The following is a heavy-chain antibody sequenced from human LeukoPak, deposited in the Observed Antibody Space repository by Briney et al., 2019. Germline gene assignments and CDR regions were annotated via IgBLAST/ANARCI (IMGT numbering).Heavy chain of an antibody. CDR2: ISAYNGNT. D-gene: IGHD6-19*01. Sequence: ASVKVSCKASGYTFTSYGISWVRQAPGQGLEWMGWISAYNGNTNYAQKLQGRVTMTTDTSTSTAYMELRSLRSDDTAVYYCARAPQGGGSGWLFDYWGQGTLVTVSS. CDR3: ARAPQGGGSGWLFDY. J-gene: IGHJ4*02. V-gene: IGHV1-18*01. CDR1: GYTFTSYG.